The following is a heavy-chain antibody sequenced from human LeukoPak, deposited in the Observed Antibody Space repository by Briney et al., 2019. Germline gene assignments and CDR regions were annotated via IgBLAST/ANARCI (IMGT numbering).Heavy chain of an antibody. V-gene: IGHV4-59*01. J-gene: IGHJ5*02. CDR1: VGSISSYY. D-gene: IGHD1-14*01. CDR2: IYYSGRT. Sequence: SETLSLTCTVSVGSISSYYWSWVRQPPGKGLEWIGYIYYSGRTSYNPSLESRVTISVDTSKKQFSLKLDSVTAADTAVYYCAAFNQDWFDPWGQGTLVTVSS. CDR3: AAFNQDWFDP.